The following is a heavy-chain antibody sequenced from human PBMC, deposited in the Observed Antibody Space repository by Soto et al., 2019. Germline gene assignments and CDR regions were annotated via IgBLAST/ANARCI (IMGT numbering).Heavy chain of an antibody. V-gene: IGHV4-61*01. J-gene: IGHJ4*02. D-gene: IGHD3-3*01. Sequence: SETLSLTCIVSGGSFKSGSYSWSWIRQPPGKGLEWIGYVYHTGRTSYNPSLKSRVSISMDTSKNQFSLNLDSVTAADTAVYFCARDFAYFDSWGQGTLVTVSS. CDR1: GGSFKSGSYS. CDR3: ARDFAYFDS. CDR2: VYHTGRT.